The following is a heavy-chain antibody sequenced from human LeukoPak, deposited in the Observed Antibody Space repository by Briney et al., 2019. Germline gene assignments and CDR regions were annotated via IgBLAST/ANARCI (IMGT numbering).Heavy chain of an antibody. D-gene: IGHD1-26*01. J-gene: IGHJ4*02. Sequence: SETLSLTCTVSGGSISSSSYYWGWIRQPPGKGLEWIGSIYYSGSTYYNPSLKSRVTISVDTSKNQFSLKLSSVTAADTAVYYCANSRGSYYGVDYWGQGTLVTVSS. V-gene: IGHV4-39*01. CDR1: GGSISSSSYY. CDR3: ANSRGSYYGVDY. CDR2: IYYSGST.